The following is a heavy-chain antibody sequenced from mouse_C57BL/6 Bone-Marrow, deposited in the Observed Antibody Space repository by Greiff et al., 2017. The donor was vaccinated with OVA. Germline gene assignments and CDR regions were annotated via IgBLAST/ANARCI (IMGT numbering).Heavy chain of an antibody. J-gene: IGHJ2*01. D-gene: IGHD2-5*01. CDR3: ARDGYYYSNYDY. Sequence: EVKLPESGPGLVKPSQSLSLTCSFTGYSIPSGYYWNWIRQFPGNKLEWMGYISYDGSNKYNPSLKNRISITRDTSKNQFFLKLNSVTTEDTATYYCARDGYYYSNYDYWGQGTTLTVSS. CDR1: GYSIPSGYY. CDR2: ISYDGSN. V-gene: IGHV3-6*01.